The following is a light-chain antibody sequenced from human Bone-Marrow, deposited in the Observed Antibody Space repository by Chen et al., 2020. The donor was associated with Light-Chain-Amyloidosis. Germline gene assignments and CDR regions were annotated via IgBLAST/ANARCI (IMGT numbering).Light chain of an antibody. CDR2: DDS. J-gene: IGLJ3*02. CDR1: NIGSTS. V-gene: IGLV3-21*02. Sequence: SYVLTQPSSVSVAPGQTATIACGGNNIGSTSVHWYQQTPGQAPLLVVYDDSDRPSGIPARLSGSNSGYTATLTLRWVEAGDEADYDCQVRDGSSDRPVSGGGTTLTVL. CDR3: QVRDGSSDRPV.